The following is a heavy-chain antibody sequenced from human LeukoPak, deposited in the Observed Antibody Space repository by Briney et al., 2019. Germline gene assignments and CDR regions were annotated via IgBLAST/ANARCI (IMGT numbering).Heavy chain of an antibody. CDR1: GGSISYYY. Sequence: SETLSLTCTVSGGSISYYYWSWIRQCPGKGLEWIGYIYYNGSTNYNPSLKSRVTMSVDMSKNQFSLKLSSVTAADTAIYYCARKGGHFDYWGQGTLVTVSS. V-gene: IGHV4-59*01. J-gene: IGHJ4*02. D-gene: IGHD2-15*01. CDR2: IYYNGST. CDR3: ARKGGHFDY.